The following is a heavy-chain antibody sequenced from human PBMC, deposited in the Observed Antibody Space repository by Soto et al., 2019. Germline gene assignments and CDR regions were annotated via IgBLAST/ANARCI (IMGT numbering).Heavy chain of an antibody. CDR1: GFPFSSYA. J-gene: IGHJ6*04. CDR2: IWFDGTKK. V-gene: IGHV3-33*01. Sequence: QVQLVESGGGVVQPGRSLRLSCAASGFPFSSYAIHWVRQAPGKGLEWVAVIWFDGTKKYYADSVKGRFTISRDNSRNTLYLQMNSLRAEDTAVYSCARDRWRRDVGGEGTTVPVSS. CDR3: ARDRWRRDV. D-gene: IGHD2-15*01.